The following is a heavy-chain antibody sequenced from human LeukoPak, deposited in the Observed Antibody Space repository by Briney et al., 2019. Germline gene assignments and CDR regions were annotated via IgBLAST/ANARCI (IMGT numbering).Heavy chain of an antibody. CDR1: GGSISRYY. D-gene: IGHD3-10*01. CDR3: ARHESVWVRGHYFDY. V-gene: IGHV4-59*08. CDR2: IHYSGGT. Sequence: SETLSLTCTVSGGSISRYYWSWIRQTPGKGLEWIGYIHYSGGTNYNPSLRSRVNTSIDTSKNQFSLNLSSVTAAYTSVYYCARHESVWVRGHYFDYWGQGTLVTVS. J-gene: IGHJ4*02.